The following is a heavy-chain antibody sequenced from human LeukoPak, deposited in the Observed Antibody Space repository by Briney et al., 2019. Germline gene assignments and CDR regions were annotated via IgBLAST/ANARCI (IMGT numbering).Heavy chain of an antibody. CDR2: IYHSGST. V-gene: IGHV4-38-2*02. CDR1: GYSISSGYY. CDR3: ARDLPKGTADY. Sequence: SGTLSLTCTVSGYSISSGYYWGWIRQPPGRGLEWIGSIYHSGSTYYNPSLKSRVTISVDTSKNQFSLKLSSVTAADTAVYYCARDLPKGTADYWGQGTLVTVSS. D-gene: IGHD1-1*01. J-gene: IGHJ4*02.